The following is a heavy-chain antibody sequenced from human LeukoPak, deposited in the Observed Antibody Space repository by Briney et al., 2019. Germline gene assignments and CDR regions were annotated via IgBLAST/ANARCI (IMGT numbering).Heavy chain of an antibody. CDR3: ARVIVFRGYMDV. CDR2: ISSSSATI. D-gene: IGHD1-26*01. CDR1: GFTVSSYS. J-gene: IGHJ6*03. Sequence: GGSLRLSCAVSGFTVSSYSMNWVRQAPGKGLEWVSYISSSSATIYYADSVKGRFTISRDNAKNSLYLQMNSLRAEDTAVYYCARVIVFRGYMDVWGKGTTVTISS. V-gene: IGHV3-48*04.